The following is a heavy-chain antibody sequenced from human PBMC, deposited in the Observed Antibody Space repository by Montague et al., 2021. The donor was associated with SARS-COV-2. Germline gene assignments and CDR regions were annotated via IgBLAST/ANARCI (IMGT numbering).Heavy chain of an antibody. CDR2: IGAGVSST. Sequence: PRLSCAASGFTFSTYPMHWVRQAPGKGLEWVSSIGAGVSSTFYADSVKGRFTVSRDNSKNTLYLQMNSLRAEDTAVYYCASSYIPNKYYEVYWGQGTLVTVSS. J-gene: IGHJ4*02. CDR1: GFTFSTYP. V-gene: IGHV3-23*01. CDR3: ASSYIPNKYYEVY. D-gene: IGHD2/OR15-2a*01.